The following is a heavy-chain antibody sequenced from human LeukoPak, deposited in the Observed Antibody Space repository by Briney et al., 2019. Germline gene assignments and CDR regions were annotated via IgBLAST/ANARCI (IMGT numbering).Heavy chain of an antibody. J-gene: IGHJ5*02. CDR1: GFTVSGNY. CDR3: ARDLGVGWFDP. D-gene: IGHD3-3*01. V-gene: IGHV3-53*01. Sequence: PGGSLRLSCAASGFTVSGNYMSWVRQAPGKGLEWVSIIYSGGSTFYADSVKGRFTISRDNSKNTLYLQMNSLRAEDTAVYYCARDLGVGWFDPWGQGTLVTVSS. CDR2: IYSGGST.